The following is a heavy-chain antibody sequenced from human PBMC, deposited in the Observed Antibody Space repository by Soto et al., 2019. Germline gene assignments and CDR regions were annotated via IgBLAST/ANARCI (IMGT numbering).Heavy chain of an antibody. V-gene: IGHV3-23*01. CDR1: GFTFSSYA. CDR3: AEVRDYVWGSYRPNNWFDP. Sequence: LRLSCAASGFTFSSYAMSWVRQAPGKGLEWVSAISGSGGSTYYADSVKGRFTISRDNSKNTLYLQMNSLRAEDTAVYYCAEVRDYVWGSYRPNNWFDPWGQGTLVTVSS. J-gene: IGHJ5*02. CDR2: ISGSGGST. D-gene: IGHD3-16*02.